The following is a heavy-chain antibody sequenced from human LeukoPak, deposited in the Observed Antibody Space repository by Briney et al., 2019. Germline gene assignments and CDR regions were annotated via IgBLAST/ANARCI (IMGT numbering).Heavy chain of an antibody. CDR3: ATHIGYWSGGSCYLPPLDH. D-gene: IGHD2-15*01. CDR1: GGSISSSSYY. Sequence: PSETLSLTCRVSGGSISSSSYYWGWIRKPPGKGLEWLGSIYYSGSTYYNPSLRSRVTISVDTYKTQVSLRLSSVTAADTAVDYCATHIGYWSGGSCYLPPLDHWGQGTLVTVSS. CDR2: IYYSGST. J-gene: IGHJ5*02. V-gene: IGHV4-39*01.